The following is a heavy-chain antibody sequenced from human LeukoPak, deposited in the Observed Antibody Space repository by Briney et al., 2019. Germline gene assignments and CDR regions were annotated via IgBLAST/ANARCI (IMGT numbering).Heavy chain of an antibody. D-gene: IGHD1-26*01. CDR1: GFTFDVYA. Sequence: PGGSLRLSCAASGFTFDVYAMHWVRQAPGKGLEWVSGISWNSGSIGYADSVKGRFTISRDNAKNSLYLQMNSLRAEDTALYYCAKVEGSHYSGSPDHWGQGTLVTVSS. V-gene: IGHV3-9*01. J-gene: IGHJ5*02. CDR2: ISWNSGSI. CDR3: AKVEGSHYSGSPDH.